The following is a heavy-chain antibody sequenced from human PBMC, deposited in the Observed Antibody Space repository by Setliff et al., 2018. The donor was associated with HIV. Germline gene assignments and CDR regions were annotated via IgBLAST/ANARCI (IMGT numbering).Heavy chain of an antibody. V-gene: IGHV4-39*01. Sequence: SETLSPTCTVSGGSVSTSSYSWGWIRQPPEKGLEWIGTIYHTGKTYYNSSLNSRVTIAVDTSKDQFSLNLSTVTAADTAVYYCGRVAGYCAPSRCYGYNAFDIWGPGTMV. CDR3: GRVAGYCAPSRCYGYNAFDI. CDR1: GGSVSTSSYS. CDR2: IYHTGKT. J-gene: IGHJ3*02. D-gene: IGHD2-15*01.